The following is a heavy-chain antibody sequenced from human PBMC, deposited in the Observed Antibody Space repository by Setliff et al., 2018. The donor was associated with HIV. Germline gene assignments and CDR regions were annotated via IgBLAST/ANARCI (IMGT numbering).Heavy chain of an antibody. V-gene: IGHV4-39*01. CDR1: GGSISSSSYY. CDR2: IYYSGST. CDR3: ARLGGGCGGDCYYAFDI. D-gene: IGHD2-21*02. J-gene: IGHJ3*02. Sequence: SETLSLTCTVSGGSISSSSYYWGWIGQPPGKGLEWIGRIYYSGSTYYNPSLKSRVTISVDTSKNQFSLKLSSVTAADTAVYYCARLGGGCGGDCYYAFDIWGQGTMVTVSS.